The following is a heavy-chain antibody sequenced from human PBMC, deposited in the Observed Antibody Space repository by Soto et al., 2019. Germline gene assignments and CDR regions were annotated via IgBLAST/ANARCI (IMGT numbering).Heavy chain of an antibody. D-gene: IGHD3-10*01. V-gene: IGHV4-39*07. CDR2: IYYRGNT. CDR3: ASGHXYGSGSYYSRAFDI. J-gene: IGHJ3*02. Sequence: TLSLTCSVSDDSINSDKYYWGWIRQPPGKGLEWIGSIYYRGNTYYNPSLQTRVTISLDKSRSQFSLKLNSVTAADTAVYYFASGHXYGSGSYYSRAFDIWGQGTMVTVSS. CDR1: DDSINSDKYY.